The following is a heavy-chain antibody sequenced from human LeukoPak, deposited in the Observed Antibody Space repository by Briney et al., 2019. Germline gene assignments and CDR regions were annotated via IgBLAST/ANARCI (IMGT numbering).Heavy chain of an antibody. D-gene: IGHD3-16*01. Sequence: GGSLRLSCAASGFTFSSYSMTWIRQTPGKGLEWLAYISGSGSDIYYADSVRGRFTISRDNSKNTVYLQMNSLRAEDTAVYYCAKDYAGGWPKRGMDVWGKGATVTVSS. V-gene: IGHV3-21*05. CDR3: AKDYAGGWPKRGMDV. CDR1: GFTFSSYS. J-gene: IGHJ6*03. CDR2: ISGSGSDI.